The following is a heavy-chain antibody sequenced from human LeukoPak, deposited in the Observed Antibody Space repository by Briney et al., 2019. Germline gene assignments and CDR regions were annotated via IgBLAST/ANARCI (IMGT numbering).Heavy chain of an antibody. Sequence: TGGSLRLSCAASGFTFSSYGMHWVRQAPGKGLEWVAVIWYDGSNKYYADSVKGRFTISRDNSKNTLYLQMNSLRAEDTAVYYCARAEAAGILDYWGQGTLVTVSS. CDR1: GFTFSSYG. V-gene: IGHV3-33*01. J-gene: IGHJ4*02. CDR3: ARAEAAGILDY. D-gene: IGHD6-13*01. CDR2: IWYDGSNK.